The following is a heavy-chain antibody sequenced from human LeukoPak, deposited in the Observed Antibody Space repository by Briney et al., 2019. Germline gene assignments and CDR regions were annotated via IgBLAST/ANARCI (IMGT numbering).Heavy chain of an antibody. V-gene: IGHV3-23*01. CDR3: ARIFIRNGYSSYFDC. CDR2: LIGSSGST. J-gene: IGHJ4*02. D-gene: IGHD5-18*01. Sequence: GGSLRLSCAASGFTSTNYAMNWVRQAPGKGLEWVSVLIGSSGSTDYADSVKGRFTISRDTSKNTLFLQMNSLRAEDTAVYYCARIFIRNGYSSYFDCWGQGTLVTVSS. CDR1: GFTSTNYA.